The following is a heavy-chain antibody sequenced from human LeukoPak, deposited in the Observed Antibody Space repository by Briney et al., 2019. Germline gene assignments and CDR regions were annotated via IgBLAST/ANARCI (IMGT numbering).Heavy chain of an antibody. CDR3: ARVRGPYYDPFDY. J-gene: IGHJ4*02. CDR1: GGSISSGGYY. CDR2: IYYSGST. D-gene: IGHD3-22*01. Sequence: SETLSLTCTVSGGSISSGGYYWSWIRQHPGKGLEWIGYIYYSGSTYYNPSLKSRVTISVDTSKNQFSLKLSSVTAADTAVYYCARVRGPYYDPFDYWGQGTLVTVSS. V-gene: IGHV4-31*03.